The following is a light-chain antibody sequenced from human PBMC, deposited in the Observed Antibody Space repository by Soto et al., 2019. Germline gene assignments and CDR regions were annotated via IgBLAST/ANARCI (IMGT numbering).Light chain of an antibody. Sequence: VVLTQSPATLSLSPGEPATLSCRASRHVYINALAWYQQKPGKAPTLLISAASSLHGGVPSRFRGGGSGTDYTLTITSLQPDDSAIYYCQSTYDTPAFGGGNKVEIK. CDR2: AAS. CDR3: QSTYDTPA. J-gene: IGKJ4*01. V-gene: IGKV3D-7*01. CDR1: RHVYINA.